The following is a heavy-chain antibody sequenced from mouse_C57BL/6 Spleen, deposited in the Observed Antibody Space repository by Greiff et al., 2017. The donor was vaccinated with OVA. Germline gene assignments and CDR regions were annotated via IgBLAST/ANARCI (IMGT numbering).Heavy chain of an antibody. Sequence: EVKLMESGPGLVKPSQSLSLTCSVTGYSITSGYYWNWIRQFPGNKLEWMGYISYDGSNNYNPSLKNRISITRDTSKNQFFLKLNSVTTEDTATYYCARDLYYGSSYAMDYWGQGTSVTVSS. V-gene: IGHV3-6*01. CDR3: ARDLYYGSSYAMDY. CDR2: ISYDGSN. CDR1: GYSITSGYY. D-gene: IGHD1-1*01. J-gene: IGHJ4*01.